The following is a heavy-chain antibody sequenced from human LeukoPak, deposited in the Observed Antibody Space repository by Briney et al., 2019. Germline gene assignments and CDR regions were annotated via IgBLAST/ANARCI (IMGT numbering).Heavy chain of an antibody. V-gene: IGHV3-72*01. CDR1: GFTSSDHY. CDR3: ARVGYAVYYFDY. CDR2: TGNKANSFTA. D-gene: IGHD1-1*01. Sequence: GGSLRLSCAASGFTSSDHYMDWVRQAPGKGLEWVGRTGNKANSFTAEYAASVRGRFTISRDDSKNSLYLQMNSLKTEDTAVYYCARVGYAVYYFDYWGQGTLVTVSS. J-gene: IGHJ4*02.